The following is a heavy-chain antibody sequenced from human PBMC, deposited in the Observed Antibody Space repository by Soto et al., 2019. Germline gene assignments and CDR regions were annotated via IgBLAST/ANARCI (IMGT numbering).Heavy chain of an antibody. CDR2: ISYDGSNK. J-gene: IGHJ4*02. V-gene: IGHV3-30*18. Sequence: GGSLRLSCAASGFTFSSYGMHWVRQAPGKGLEWVAVISYDGSNKYYADSVKGRFTISRGNSKNTLYLQMNSLRAEDTAVYYCAKDRGLLWFGELSHYFDYWGQGTLVTVSS. D-gene: IGHD3-10*01. CDR3: AKDRGLLWFGELSHYFDY. CDR1: GFTFSSYG.